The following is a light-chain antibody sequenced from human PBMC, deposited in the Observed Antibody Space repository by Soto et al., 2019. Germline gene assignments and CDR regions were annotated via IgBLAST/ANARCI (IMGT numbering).Light chain of an antibody. CDR1: QDISNY. Sequence: DIQMTQSPSSLSASVGDRFTITWLACQDISNYFNWYQQKPGKAPKLLIYDASNLETGVPSRFSGSGSGTDFTFTISSLQPEDIATYYCQQYDNLPLTFGGGTKVDI. J-gene: IGKJ4*01. CDR2: DAS. V-gene: IGKV1-33*01. CDR3: QQYDNLPLT.